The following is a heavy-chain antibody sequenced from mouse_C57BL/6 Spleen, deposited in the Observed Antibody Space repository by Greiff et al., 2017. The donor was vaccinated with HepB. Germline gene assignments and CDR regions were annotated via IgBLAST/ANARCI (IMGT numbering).Heavy chain of an antibody. CDR2: IDPSDSYT. CDR3: ARFSPWYFDV. CDR1: GYTFTSYW. J-gene: IGHJ1*03. Sequence: QVQLQQPGAELVKPGASVKLSCKASGYTFTSYWMQWVKQRPGQGLEWIGEIDPSDSYTNYNQKFKGKATLTVDTSSSTAYMQLSSLTSEDSAVYYCARFSPWYFDVWGTGTTVTVSS. D-gene: IGHD6-2*01. V-gene: IGHV1-50*01.